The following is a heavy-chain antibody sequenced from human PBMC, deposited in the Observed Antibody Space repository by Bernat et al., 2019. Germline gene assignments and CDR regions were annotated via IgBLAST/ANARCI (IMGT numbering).Heavy chain of an antibody. D-gene: IGHD1-7*01. CDR2: IYYTGTT. V-gene: IGHV4-59*08. Sequence: QVQLQELGPGLVKPSETLSLTCTVSGGSISGYYWSWVRQPPGKGLEQIGYIYYTGTTTYNPALKSRVTLSVDTSTNQFSLRLHSVAAADTAAYYCAGLGTGTNPPYDYWGQGTLVTVSS. CDR1: GGSISGYY. J-gene: IGHJ4*02. CDR3: AGLGTGTNPPYDY.